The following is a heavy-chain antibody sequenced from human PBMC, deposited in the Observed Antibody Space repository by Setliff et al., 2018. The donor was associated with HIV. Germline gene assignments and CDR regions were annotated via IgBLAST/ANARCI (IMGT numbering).Heavy chain of an antibody. CDR3: IIAYSSGWLAPMGFDS. CDR1: AGSIRSSTYY. D-gene: IGHD6-19*01. J-gene: IGHJ4*02. V-gene: IGHV4-39*01. Sequence: KSSETLSLTCTVSAGSIRSSTYYWAWIRQPPGKGLEWIGTIYYSGSTYYNPSLKSRATITVDMSKNQSSLRLSSVTAADTAVYYCIIAYSSGWLAPMGFDSWGQGTLVTVSS. CDR2: IYYSGST.